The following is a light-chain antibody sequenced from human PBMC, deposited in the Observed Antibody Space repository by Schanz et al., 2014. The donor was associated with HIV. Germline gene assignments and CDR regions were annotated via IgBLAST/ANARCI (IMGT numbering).Light chain of an antibody. CDR3: QQYDSYPYT. J-gene: IGKJ2*01. CDR1: QSISSW. V-gene: IGKV1-5*03. Sequence: DIQMTQSPSTLSASVGDRVTITCRASQSISSWLAWYQQKPGRAPKLLIYKSSSLEVGVPSRFSGSGSGTEFTLTISSLQPDDSATYYCQQYDSYPYTFGQGTKLEIK. CDR2: KSS.